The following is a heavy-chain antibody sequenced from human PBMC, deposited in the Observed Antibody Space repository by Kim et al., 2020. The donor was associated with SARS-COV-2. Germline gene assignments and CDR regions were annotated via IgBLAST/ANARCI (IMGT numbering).Heavy chain of an antibody. CDR3: ARDRRQQLVSRYNWFDP. CDR2: ISSSSSYI. Sequence: GGSLRLSCAASGFTFSSYSMNWVRQAPGKGLEWVSSISSSSSYIYYADSVKGRFTISRDNAKNSLYLQMNSLRAEDTAVYYCARDRRQQLVSRYNWFDPWGEGTLVTVSS. J-gene: IGHJ5*02. V-gene: IGHV3-21*01. D-gene: IGHD6-13*01. CDR1: GFTFSSYS.